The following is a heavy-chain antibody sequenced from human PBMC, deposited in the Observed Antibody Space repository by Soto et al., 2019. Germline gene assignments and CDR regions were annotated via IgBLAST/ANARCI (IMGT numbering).Heavy chain of an antibody. Sequence: GASVKVSCKAFGGTFSSYGVSWVRQAPGQGLEWVGRIIPVFGTTHYAQKFQGRVTVTADESTSTANMELSSLRSEDTAVYHCARGLYYYDSSGYSDAFDIWGQGTMVTVSS. V-gene: IGHV1-69*13. D-gene: IGHD3-22*01. CDR2: IIPVFGTT. CDR3: ARGLYYYDSSGYSDAFDI. J-gene: IGHJ3*02. CDR1: GGTFSSYG.